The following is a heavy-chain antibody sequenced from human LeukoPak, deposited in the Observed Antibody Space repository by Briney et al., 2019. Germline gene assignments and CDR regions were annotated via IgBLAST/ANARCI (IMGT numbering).Heavy chain of an antibody. Sequence: SETLSLTCTVSGGSISSYYWSWIRQPPGKGLEWIGYIYYSGSTNYNPSLKSRVTISVDTSKNQLSLKLSSVTAADTAVYYCARDGAYYDSSGYRLYYFDYWGQGTLVTVSS. CDR2: IYYSGST. V-gene: IGHV4-59*01. CDR1: GGSISSYY. D-gene: IGHD3-22*01. J-gene: IGHJ4*02. CDR3: ARDGAYYDSSGYRLYYFDY.